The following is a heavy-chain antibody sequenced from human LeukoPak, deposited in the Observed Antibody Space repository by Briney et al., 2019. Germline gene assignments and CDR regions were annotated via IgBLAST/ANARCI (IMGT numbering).Heavy chain of an antibody. J-gene: IGHJ4*02. V-gene: IGHV3-23*01. Sequence: PGGSLRLSCAASGFTFSSYAMSWVRQAPGKGLEWVSAISGSGGSTYYADSVKGRFTISRDNSKNTLYLQMNSLRAEDTAVYYCAKQWGIEGVPGGYFDYWGQGTLVTVSS. D-gene: IGHD1-26*01. CDR3: AKQWGIEGVPGGYFDY. CDR2: ISGSGGST. CDR1: GFTFSSYA.